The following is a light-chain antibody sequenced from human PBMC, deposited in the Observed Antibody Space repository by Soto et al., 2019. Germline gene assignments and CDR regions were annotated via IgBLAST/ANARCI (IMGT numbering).Light chain of an antibody. CDR2: GAS. CDR3: QQYGNSPLT. J-gene: IGKJ4*01. Sequence: EIVLTPSPGTLSLSPGERATLSCRASQSVSSSYLAWYQQKPGQAPRLLIYGASSRATGIPDRFSGSGSGTDFTLSISRLEPEDFAVYYCQQYGNSPLTFGGGTKGDIK. CDR1: QSVSSSY. V-gene: IGKV3-20*01.